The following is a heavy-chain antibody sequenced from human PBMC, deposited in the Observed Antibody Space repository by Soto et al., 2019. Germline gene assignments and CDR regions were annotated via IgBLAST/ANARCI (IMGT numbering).Heavy chain of an antibody. V-gene: IGHV1-46*01. Sequence: ASVKVSCKASGYTFTSYYMHWVRQAPGQGLEWMGIINPSGGSTSYAQKFQGRVTMTRDTSTSTVYMELSSLRSEDTAVYYCARGSSPTMVRGVYAADYWGQGTLVTVSS. CDR1: GYTFTSYY. CDR3: ARGSSPTMVRGVYAADY. CDR2: INPSGGST. J-gene: IGHJ4*02. D-gene: IGHD3-10*01.